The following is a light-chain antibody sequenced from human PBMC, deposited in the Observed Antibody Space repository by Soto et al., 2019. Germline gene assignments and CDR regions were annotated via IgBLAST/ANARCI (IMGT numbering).Light chain of an antibody. CDR2: AAS. Sequence: DIQMPQSPSSLSASVGDRVTITCRASQSISSYLNWYQQKPGKAPKLLIYAASRLQSGVPSRFSGSGSGTDFTLPISSLQPEDFATYYCQQSYSTLWTFGQGTKVEIK. J-gene: IGKJ1*01. CDR1: QSISSY. CDR3: QQSYSTLWT. V-gene: IGKV1-39*01.